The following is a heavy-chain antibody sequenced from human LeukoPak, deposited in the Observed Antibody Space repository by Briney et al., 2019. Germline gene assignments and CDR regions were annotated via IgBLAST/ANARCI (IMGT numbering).Heavy chain of an antibody. CDR3: ARGAVVITYYFDY. J-gene: IGHJ4*02. Sequence: GGSLRLSCAASGFTFSSYSMNWVRQAPGKGLEWVSYISSSSSTIYYADSVKGRFTISRDNAKNSLYLQMNSLRAEDTAVYYCARGAVVITYYFDYWGQGTLVTVSS. V-gene: IGHV3-48*04. CDR2: ISSSSSTI. CDR1: GFTFSSYS. D-gene: IGHD3-22*01.